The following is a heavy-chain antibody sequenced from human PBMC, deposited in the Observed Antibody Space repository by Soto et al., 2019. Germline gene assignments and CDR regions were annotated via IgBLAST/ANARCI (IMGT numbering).Heavy chain of an antibody. CDR1: FTFSMYS. CDR2: ISSGGSYI. V-gene: IGHV3-21*04. J-gene: IGHJ5*02. D-gene: IGHD1-26*01. CDR3: TKDQGGSYDRRFDP. Sequence: EVQVVESGGGLVQPGGSLRLSCSFTFSMYSMNWVRQAPGKGLEWVASISSGGSYIKYADSVKGRFTISRDNAKNSVFLQMDRLRGDHNAGFFFTKDQGGSYDRRFDPWGQGTLVTVSS.